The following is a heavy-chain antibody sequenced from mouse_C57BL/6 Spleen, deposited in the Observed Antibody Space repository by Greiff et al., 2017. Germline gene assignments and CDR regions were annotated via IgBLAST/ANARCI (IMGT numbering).Heavy chain of an antibody. J-gene: IGHJ4*01. CDR1: GYTFTSYW. D-gene: IGHD1-1*01. Sequence: VQLQQSGAELVKPGASVKLSCKASGYTFTSYWMHWVKQRPGQGLEWIGMIHPNSGSTNYNEKFKSKATLTVDKSSSTAYMQLSSLTSEDSAVYYCARSYYYGSSPYYYAMDYWGQGTSVTVSS. CDR2: IHPNSGST. CDR3: ARSYYYGSSPYYYAMDY. V-gene: IGHV1-64*01.